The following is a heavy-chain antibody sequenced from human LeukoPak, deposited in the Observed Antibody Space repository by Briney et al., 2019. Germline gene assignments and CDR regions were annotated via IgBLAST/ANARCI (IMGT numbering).Heavy chain of an antibody. CDR1: GFTFSSYW. CDR3: VININWSFGS. V-gene: IGHV3-7*01. Sequence: PGGSLRLSCAASGFTFSSYWMSWVRQAPGKGLEWMANIKPDGSNEYYADSVKGRFTISRDNAKNSLYLHMNSLRVEDTAIYYCVININWSFGSWGQGDVVIVSS. CDR2: IKPDGSNE. J-gene: IGHJ4*02. D-gene: IGHD1-1*01.